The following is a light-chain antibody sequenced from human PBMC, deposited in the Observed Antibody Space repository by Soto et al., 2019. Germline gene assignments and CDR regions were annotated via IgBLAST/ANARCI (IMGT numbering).Light chain of an antibody. CDR3: TSYTSRETGV. J-gene: IGLJ1*01. V-gene: IGLV2-14*01. CDR2: EVT. Sequence: QSALTQPASVSGSPGQSIAISCTGTSSDVGGYNYVSWYQQHPGKAPKLIIYEVTNRPSGVSNRFSGSKSGNTASLTISGLQAEDEADYYCTSYTSRETGVFGTGTKLTVL. CDR1: SSDVGGYNY.